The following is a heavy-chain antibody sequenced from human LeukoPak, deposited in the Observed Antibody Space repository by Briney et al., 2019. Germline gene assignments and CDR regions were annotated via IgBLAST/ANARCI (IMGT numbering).Heavy chain of an antibody. CDR3: ARSLYTVTNAFDY. D-gene: IGHD4-17*01. Sequence: GGSLRLSCTASGFTFRNYAFHWVRQVPGMGLEWVAVISYDGSNKYYADSVKGRFTISRDSSKNTLFLQMNSLRAEDTAVYYCARSLYTVTNAFDYWGQGTLVTVSS. V-gene: IGHV3-30-3*01. CDR2: ISYDGSNK. J-gene: IGHJ4*02. CDR1: GFTFRNYA.